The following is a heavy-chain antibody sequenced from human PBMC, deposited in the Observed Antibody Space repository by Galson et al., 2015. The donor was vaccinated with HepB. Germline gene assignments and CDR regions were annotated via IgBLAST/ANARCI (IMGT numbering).Heavy chain of an antibody. Sequence: SLRLSCAASGFTFSSYAMSWVRQAPGKGLEWVSAISGSGGSTYYADSVKGRFTISRDNSKNTLYLQMNSLRAEDTAVYYCAKDPIAAAGFGDPFDYWGQGTLVTVSS. CDR2: ISGSGGST. D-gene: IGHD6-13*01. J-gene: IGHJ4*02. CDR3: AKDPIAAAGFGDPFDY. CDR1: GFTFSSYA. V-gene: IGHV3-23*01.